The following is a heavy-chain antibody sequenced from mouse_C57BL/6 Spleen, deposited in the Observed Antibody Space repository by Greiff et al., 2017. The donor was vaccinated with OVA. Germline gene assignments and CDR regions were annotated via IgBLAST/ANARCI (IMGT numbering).Heavy chain of an antibody. D-gene: IGHD1-1*01. Sequence: VQLQQPGAELVRPGTSVKLSCKASGYTFTSYWMHWVKQRPGQGLEWIGVIDPSDSYTNYNQKFKGKATLTVDTSSSTAYMQLSSLTSEDSAVYYCARGRDANYEAWFAYWGQGTLVTVSA. CDR3: ARGRDANYEAWFAY. CDR1: GYTFTSYW. J-gene: IGHJ3*01. CDR2: IDPSDSYT. V-gene: IGHV1-59*01.